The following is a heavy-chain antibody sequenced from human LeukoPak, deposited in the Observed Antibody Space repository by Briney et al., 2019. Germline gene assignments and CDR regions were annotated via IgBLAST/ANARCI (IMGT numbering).Heavy chain of an antibody. D-gene: IGHD3-22*01. CDR1: GITFSNYA. CDR2: ISGSGGSV. CDR3: ATNYYDSSRAASDY. V-gene: IGHV3-23*01. Sequence: GGSLRLSCAASGITFSNYAMNWVRRAPGKGLEWVSTISGSGGSVYYVDSVKGRFTISRDNSRNTLYLQMNSLRAEDTAVYYCATNYYDSSRAASDYWGQGTLVTVSS. J-gene: IGHJ4*02.